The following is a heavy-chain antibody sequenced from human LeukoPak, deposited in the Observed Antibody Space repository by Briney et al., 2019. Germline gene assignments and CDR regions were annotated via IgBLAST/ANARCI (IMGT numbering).Heavy chain of an antibody. CDR2: IYSGGST. D-gene: IGHD2-15*01. Sequence: GGSLRLSCAASGFTVSSNYMSWVRQAPGKGLEWVSVIYSGGSTYYADSVKGRFTISRDNSKNTLYLQMNSLRAEDTAVYYCAKVGVVVVAAYAFDIWGQGTTVTVSS. CDR3: AKVGVVVVAAYAFDI. CDR1: GFTVSSNY. V-gene: IGHV3-53*01. J-gene: IGHJ3*02.